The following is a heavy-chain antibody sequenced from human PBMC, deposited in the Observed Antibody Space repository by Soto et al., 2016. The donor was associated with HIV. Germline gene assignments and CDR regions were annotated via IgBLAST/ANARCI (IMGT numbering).Heavy chain of an antibody. V-gene: IGHV1-2*02. CDR1: GYTFTGYY. CDR3: ATRIGYSYGLYYFDS. J-gene: IGHJ4*02. CDR2: INPNSGGT. D-gene: IGHD5-18*01. Sequence: QVQLMQSGTEVKNPGASVKVSCKASGYTFTGYYIHWVRQAPGQGLEWMGWINPNSGGTNYAQKFQGRVTMTRDTSIRTAYMDLSRLTSADTAVYYCATRIGYSYGLYYFDSWGQGTLVTVSS.